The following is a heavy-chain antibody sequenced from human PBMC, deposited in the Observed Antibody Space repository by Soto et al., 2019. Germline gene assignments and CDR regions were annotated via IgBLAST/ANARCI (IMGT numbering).Heavy chain of an antibody. CDR3: ARVPTATTTFDY. Sequence: QVQLVQSGAEVRKPGASVKVSCKASGYTFTDNFIHWVRQAPGQGLEWMGWINPNSGHTTYAQKFQGRVTLTRDTSITTAYMDLSRLRSDDTAVYYCARVPTATTTFDYRGQGTLVTVSS. V-gene: IGHV1-2*02. CDR2: INPNSGHT. CDR1: GYTFTDNF. J-gene: IGHJ4*02. D-gene: IGHD4-17*01.